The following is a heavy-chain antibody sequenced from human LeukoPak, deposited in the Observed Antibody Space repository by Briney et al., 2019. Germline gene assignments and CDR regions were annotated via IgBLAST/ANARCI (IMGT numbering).Heavy chain of an antibody. J-gene: IGHJ6*03. CDR3: AGVPRSYYYYYYMDV. V-gene: IGHV3-7*01. Sequence: GGSLRLSCAASGFTFSIYWMSWVRQAPGKGLEWVANIKQDGSEKYYVDSVKGRFTISRDNAKNSLYLQMNSLRAEDTAVYYCAGVPRSYYYYYYMDVWGKGTTVTVSS. CDR1: GFTFSIYW. CDR2: IKQDGSEK.